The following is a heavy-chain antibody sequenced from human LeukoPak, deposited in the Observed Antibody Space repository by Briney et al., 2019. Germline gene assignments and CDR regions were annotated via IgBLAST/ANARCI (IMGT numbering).Heavy chain of an antibody. CDR3: ARRRGAAMVLAGAEFDY. CDR1: GYTFTGYY. CDR2: INPNSGGT. Sequence: GASVKVSCKASGYTFTGYYMHWVRQAPGQGLEWMGWINPNSGGTNYAQKFQGRVTMTRDTSISTAYMELSRLRSDDTAVYYCARRRGAAMVLAGAEFDYWGQGTLVTVSS. V-gene: IGHV1-2*02. J-gene: IGHJ4*02. D-gene: IGHD5-18*01.